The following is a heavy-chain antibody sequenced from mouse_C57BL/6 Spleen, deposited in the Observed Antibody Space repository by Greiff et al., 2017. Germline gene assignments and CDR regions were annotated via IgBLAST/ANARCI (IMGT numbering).Heavy chain of an antibody. D-gene: IGHD2-2*01. Sequence: QVQLKESGAELVKPGASVKLSCKASGYTFTSYWMQWVKQRPGQGLEWIGEIDPSDSSTNYNQKFKGKATLTVDTSSSTAYMQLSSLTSEDSAVYYCARNYGYDDWYVDVWGTGTTVTVSS. V-gene: IGHV1-50*01. J-gene: IGHJ1*03. CDR2: IDPSDSST. CDR1: GYTFTSYW. CDR3: ARNYGYDDWYVDV.